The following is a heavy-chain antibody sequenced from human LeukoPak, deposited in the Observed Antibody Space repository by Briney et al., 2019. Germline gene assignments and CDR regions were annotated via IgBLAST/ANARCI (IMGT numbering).Heavy chain of an antibody. CDR3: AKDLVDATTVKAYYYYYMDV. D-gene: IGHD4-17*01. CDR2: IWYDGSNK. J-gene: IGHJ6*03. CDR1: GFTCSSYG. Sequence: GGSLRLSCAASGFTCSSYGMHWVRQAPGKGLEWVAVIWYDGSNKYYADSVKGRFTISRDNSKNTLYLQMNSLRAEDTAVYYCAKDLVDATTVKAYYYYYMDVWGKGTTVTVSS. V-gene: IGHV3-33*06.